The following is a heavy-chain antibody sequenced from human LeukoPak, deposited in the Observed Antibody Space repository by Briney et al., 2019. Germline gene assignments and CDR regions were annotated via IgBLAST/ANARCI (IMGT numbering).Heavy chain of an antibody. Sequence: PGGSLRLSCAASGFTFSSYWMSWVRQAPGKGLEWVANIKQDGSEKYYVDSVKGRFTISRDNAKNSLYLQMNSLRAEDTAVYYCARDAFHGSYRTTMTNWFDPWGQGTLVTVSS. V-gene: IGHV3-7*01. J-gene: IGHJ5*02. CDR1: GFTFSSYW. D-gene: IGHD1-26*01. CDR2: IKQDGSEK. CDR3: ARDAFHGSYRTTMTNWFDP.